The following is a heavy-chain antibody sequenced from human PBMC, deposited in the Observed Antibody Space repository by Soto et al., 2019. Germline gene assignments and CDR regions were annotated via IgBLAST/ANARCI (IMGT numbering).Heavy chain of an antibody. V-gene: IGHV3-15*07. CDR1: GFIFSNAW. Sequence: GGSLRLSCAASGFIFSNAWMNWVRQAPGKGLEWVGRIKSKTDGGTTDYAAPVKGRFTISRDNSKNTLYLQMGSLRAEDMAVYYCARASYFDWLLYPHLAYWGQGTLVTVSS. D-gene: IGHD3-9*01. CDR3: ARASYFDWLLYPHLAY. J-gene: IGHJ4*02. CDR2: IKSKTDGGTT.